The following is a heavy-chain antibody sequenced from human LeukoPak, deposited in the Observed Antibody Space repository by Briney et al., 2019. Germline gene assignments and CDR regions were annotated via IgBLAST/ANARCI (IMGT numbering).Heavy chain of an antibody. CDR2: ISYDGSNK. CDR1: GFTFSSYA. V-gene: IGHV3-30-3*01. Sequence: XGSLRLSCAASGFTFSSYAMHWVRQAPGKGLEWVAVISYDGSNKYYADSVKGRFTISRDNSKNTLYLQMNSLRAEDTAVYYCARFAEEDFGYFDYWGQGTLVTVSS. D-gene: IGHD3-3*01. J-gene: IGHJ4*02. CDR3: ARFAEEDFGYFDY.